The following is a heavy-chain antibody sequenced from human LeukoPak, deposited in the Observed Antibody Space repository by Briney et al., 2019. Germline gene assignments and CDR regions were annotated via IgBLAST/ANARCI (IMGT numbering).Heavy chain of an antibody. J-gene: IGHJ4*02. V-gene: IGHV3-53*01. CDR1: VLTLTTEY. D-gene: IGHD3-16*01. Sequence: GGPLRLSFAPSVLTLTTEYMRSVRQAPGKGLEWVSVIYTDGNTYYADSGKGRFTISRNNSKNTVHLQMNSLNADIKAVYRCASGCGLGWAAYYWGQGTLVTVSS. CDR3: ASGCGLGWAAYY. CDR2: IYTDGNT.